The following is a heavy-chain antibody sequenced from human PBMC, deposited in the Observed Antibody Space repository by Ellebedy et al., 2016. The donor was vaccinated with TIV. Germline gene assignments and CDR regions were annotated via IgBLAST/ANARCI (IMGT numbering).Heavy chain of an antibody. CDR2: IYYSGST. D-gene: IGHD6-19*01. Sequence: SETLSLXXAVSGGSISSGGYSWSWIRQPPGKGLEWIGYIYYSGSTNYNPSLKSRVTISVDTSKNQFSLKLSSVTAADTAVYYCARGHSGWCIWGQGTLVTVSS. CDR3: ARGHSGWCI. CDR1: GGSISSGGYS. V-gene: IGHV4-61*08. J-gene: IGHJ4*02.